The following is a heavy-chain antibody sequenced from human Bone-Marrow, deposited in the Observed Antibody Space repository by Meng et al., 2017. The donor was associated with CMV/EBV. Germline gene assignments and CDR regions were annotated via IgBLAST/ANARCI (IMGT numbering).Heavy chain of an antibody. CDR2: IYSGGST. CDR3: ARITSFFGVANGWVDP. CDR1: GFTVSSNY. D-gene: IGHD3-3*02. Sequence: GESLKISCAASGFTVSSNYMSWVRQAPGKGLEWVSVIYSGGSTYYADSVKGRFTISRDNSKNTLYLQMNSLRAEDTAVYYCARITSFFGVANGWVDPWGQGTLVTVSS. V-gene: IGHV3-53*01. J-gene: IGHJ5*02.